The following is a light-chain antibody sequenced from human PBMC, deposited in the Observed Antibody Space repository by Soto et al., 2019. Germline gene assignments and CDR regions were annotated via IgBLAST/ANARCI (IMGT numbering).Light chain of an antibody. V-gene: IGLV2-14*03. CDR2: DVS. Sequence: QSALTQPASVSGSPGQSISISCTGTSSDVGGYNYVSWYQPHPGKAPKLMIYDVSDRPSGVSNRFSGSKSGNTASLTISGLQAEDEADYYCSSSTSSSTWVLGGGTKGTVL. CDR1: SSDVGGYNY. J-gene: IGLJ3*02. CDR3: SSSTSSSTWV.